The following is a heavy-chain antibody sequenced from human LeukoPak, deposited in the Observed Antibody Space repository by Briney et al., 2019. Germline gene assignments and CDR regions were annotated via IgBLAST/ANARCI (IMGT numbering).Heavy chain of an antibody. CDR1: GFTFSRYW. J-gene: IGHJ4*02. D-gene: IGHD2-2*01. V-gene: IGHV3-74*01. CDR2: ITTDGSGS. CDR3: ARSSGSPAATFDY. Sequence: GGSLRLSCVASGFTFSRYWMHWVRQAPGKGLVWVSRITTDGSGSLYADSVRGRFTISRDNAKNTLYLQMNNLRAEDTAVYYCARSSGSPAATFDYWGQGTLVTVSS.